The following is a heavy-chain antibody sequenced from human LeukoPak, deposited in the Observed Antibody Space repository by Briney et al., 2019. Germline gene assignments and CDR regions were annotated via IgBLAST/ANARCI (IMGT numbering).Heavy chain of an antibody. CDR1: GGSISSYY. Sequence: SETLSLTCTVSGGSISSYYWSWIRQPPGKGLEWIGYIYYSGSTNYNPSLESRVTISVDTSKNQFSLKLSSVTAADTAVYYCARGDDILTGYGLYGMDVWGQGTTVTVSS. V-gene: IGHV4-59*01. CDR2: IYYSGST. J-gene: IGHJ6*02. D-gene: IGHD3-9*01. CDR3: ARGDDILTGYGLYGMDV.